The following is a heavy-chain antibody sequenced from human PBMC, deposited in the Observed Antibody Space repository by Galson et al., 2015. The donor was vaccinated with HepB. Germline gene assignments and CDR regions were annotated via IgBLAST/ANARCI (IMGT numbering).Heavy chain of an antibody. CDR3: ARVEYSSSWYIPDY. J-gene: IGHJ4*02. V-gene: IGHV3-11*05. Sequence: SLRLSCAASGFTFSDYYMSWIRQAPGKGLEWVSYISSSNDYTNYADSVKGRFTISRDNAKNSLYLQMNSLRAEDTALYYCARVEYSSSWYIPDYWGQGTLVTVSS. CDR1: GFTFSDYY. CDR2: ISSSNDYT. D-gene: IGHD6-13*01.